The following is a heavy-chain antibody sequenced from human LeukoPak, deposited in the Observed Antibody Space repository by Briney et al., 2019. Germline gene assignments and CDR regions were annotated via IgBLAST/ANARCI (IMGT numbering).Heavy chain of an antibody. D-gene: IGHD6-19*01. CDR3: ARRVAVTARYYFDF. CDR2: VYYNGNT. Sequence: SETLSLTCTVSGGSIGTYYWSWIRQPPGEGLEWIGVVYYNGNTNYNPSLKSRVTISVDTSKNQFSLKLSSVTVADTAVYFCARRVAVTARYYFDFRGQGTLVTVSS. J-gene: IGHJ4*02. V-gene: IGHV4-59*08. CDR1: GGSIGTYY.